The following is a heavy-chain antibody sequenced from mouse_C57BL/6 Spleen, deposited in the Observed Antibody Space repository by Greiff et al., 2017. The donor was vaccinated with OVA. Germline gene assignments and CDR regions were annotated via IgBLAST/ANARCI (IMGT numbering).Heavy chain of an antibody. V-gene: IGHV3-6*01. J-gene: IGHJ4*01. CDR3: AREGYDSYYYAMDY. CDR1: GYSITSGYY. Sequence: EVQLQESGPGLVKPSQSLSLTCSVTGYSITSGYYWNWIRQFPGNKLEWMGYISYDGSNNYNPSLKNRISITRDTSKNQFFLKLNSVTTEDTATYYCAREGYDSYYYAMDYWGQGTSVTVSS. CDR2: ISYDGSN. D-gene: IGHD2-2*01.